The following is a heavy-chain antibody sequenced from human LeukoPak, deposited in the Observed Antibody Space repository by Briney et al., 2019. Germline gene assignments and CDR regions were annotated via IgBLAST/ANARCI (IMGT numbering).Heavy chain of an antibody. CDR1: GGSISSYY. J-gene: IGHJ4*02. CDR3: SRMGARDFFDY. Sequence: SETLSLTCSVSGGSISSYYWSWIRQPPGKGLEWIGYMYNSGSTNYNPSLKSRVSMSVDTSKNQFSLKLTSVTAADTAVYHCSRMGARDFFDYWGQGTLVTVSS. CDR2: MYNSGST. D-gene: IGHD1-26*01. V-gene: IGHV4-59*01.